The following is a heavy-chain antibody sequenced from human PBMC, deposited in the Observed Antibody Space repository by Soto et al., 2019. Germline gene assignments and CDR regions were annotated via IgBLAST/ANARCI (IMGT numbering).Heavy chain of an antibody. J-gene: IGHJ6*01. CDR2: IYSGGST. CDR1: GFTVSSNY. Sequence: GGSLRLSCAASGFTVSSNYMSWVRQAPGKGLEWVSVIYSGGSTYYADSVKGRFTISRDNAKNSLYLQMNSLRAEDTAVYYCARVYYDFWSGYLNNYYYYYGMDVWGEGTTVTVSS. CDR3: ARVYYDFWSGYLNNYYYYYGMDV. D-gene: IGHD3-3*01. V-gene: IGHV3-53*01.